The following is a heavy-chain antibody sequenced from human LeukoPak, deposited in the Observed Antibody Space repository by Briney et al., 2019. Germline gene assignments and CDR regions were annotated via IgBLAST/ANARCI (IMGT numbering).Heavy chain of an antibody. J-gene: IGHJ4*02. V-gene: IGHV1-69*13. Sequence: SVKVSCKASGYTFTRYDIIWVHQAPGQGLEWMGGIIPIFGTANYAQKFQGRVTITADESTSTAYMELSSLRSEDTAVYYCASAIVVVVAATQSFDYWGQGTLVTVSS. D-gene: IGHD2-15*01. CDR2: IIPIFGTA. CDR3: ASAIVVVVAATQSFDY. CDR1: GYTFTRYD.